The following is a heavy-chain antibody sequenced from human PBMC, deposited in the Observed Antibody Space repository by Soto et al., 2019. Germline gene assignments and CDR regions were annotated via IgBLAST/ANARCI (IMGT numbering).Heavy chain of an antibody. CDR3: ARGGIAARPLYYYYYGMDV. J-gene: IGHJ6*02. Sequence: VQLVESGGGVVQPGRSLRLSCAASGFTFSSYGMHWVRQAPGKGLEWVAVIWYDGSNKYYADSVKGRFTISRDNSKNTLYLQMNSLRAEDTAVYYCARGGIAARPLYYYYYGMDVWGQGTTVTVSS. V-gene: IGHV3-33*01. CDR1: GFTFSSYG. CDR2: IWYDGSNK. D-gene: IGHD6-6*01.